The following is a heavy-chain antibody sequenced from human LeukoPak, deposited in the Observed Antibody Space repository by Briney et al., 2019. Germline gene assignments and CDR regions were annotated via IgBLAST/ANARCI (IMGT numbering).Heavy chain of an antibody. V-gene: IGHV4-59*01. CDR3: ARGAVDTAMVSWYFDL. CDR1: DDSISDYY. D-gene: IGHD5-18*01. J-gene: IGHJ2*01. CDR2: IYYSGST. Sequence: SSETLSLTCTVSDDSISDYYRGWIRQPPGKGLEWIGYIYYSGSTNYNPSLKSRVTISVDTSKNQFSLKLSSVTAADTAVYYCARGAVDTAMVSWYFDLWGRGTLVTVSS.